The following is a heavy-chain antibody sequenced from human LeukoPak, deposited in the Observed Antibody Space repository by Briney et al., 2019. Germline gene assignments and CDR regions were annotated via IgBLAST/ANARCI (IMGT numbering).Heavy chain of an antibody. CDR2: IYSDNT. Sequence: GGSLRLSCTVSGFSVSSNSMSWVRQAPGKGLEWVSFIYSDNTHYPDSEKGRFTISRDNSKNTLFLQMNSLRAEDTAVYYCARGDFRWEMATTIAFDIWGQGTMVTVSS. CDR1: GFSVSSNS. J-gene: IGHJ3*02. CDR3: ARGDFRWEMATTIAFDI. V-gene: IGHV3-66*03. D-gene: IGHD5-24*01.